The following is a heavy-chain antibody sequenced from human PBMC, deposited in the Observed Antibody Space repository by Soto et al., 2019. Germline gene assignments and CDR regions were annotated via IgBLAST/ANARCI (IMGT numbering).Heavy chain of an antibody. D-gene: IGHD1-26*01. CDR1: GCTFSSYA. CDR2: IIPIFGTA. J-gene: IGHJ4*02. Sequence: ASVKVSCKASGCTFSSYAISWVRQAPGQGLEWMGGIIPIFGTANYAQKFQGRVTITADKSTSKAYMELSSLRSEDTAVYYCARVMGYLGNYYFDYWGQGNLVTVSS. V-gene: IGHV1-69*06. CDR3: ARVMGYLGNYYFDY.